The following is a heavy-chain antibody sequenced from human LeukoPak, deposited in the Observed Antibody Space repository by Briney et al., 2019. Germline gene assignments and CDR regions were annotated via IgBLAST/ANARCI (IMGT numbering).Heavy chain of an antibody. CDR1: GYSFSNGFY. Sequence: KPSETLSLTCTVSGYSFSNGFYWGWIRQPPGKGLEWIGSIYHSGTTYYNPSLKSRVTISIETSKNQFSLRLSSVTAADTAVYYCARVGYSNRPPYYYYYYMDVWGKGTTVTVSS. J-gene: IGHJ6*03. CDR3: ARVGYSNRPPYYYYYYMDV. V-gene: IGHV4-38-2*02. CDR2: IYHSGTT. D-gene: IGHD4-11*01.